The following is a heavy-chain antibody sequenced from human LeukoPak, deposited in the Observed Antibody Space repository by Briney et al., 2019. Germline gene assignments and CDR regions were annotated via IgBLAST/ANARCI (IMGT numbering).Heavy chain of an antibody. CDR2: ISAYNGNT. CDR1: GYTFTSYG. D-gene: IGHD3-3*01. CDR3: ATNIQEYYDFWSGFAFDI. J-gene: IGHJ3*02. V-gene: IGHV1-18*01. Sequence: SVKVSCKASGYTFTSYGISWVRQAPGQGREWMGWISAYNGNTNYAQTLQARVTMTTDTSTSTAYMELRGLRSDDAAVYYCATNIQEYYDFWSGFAFDIWGQGTMVTVSS.